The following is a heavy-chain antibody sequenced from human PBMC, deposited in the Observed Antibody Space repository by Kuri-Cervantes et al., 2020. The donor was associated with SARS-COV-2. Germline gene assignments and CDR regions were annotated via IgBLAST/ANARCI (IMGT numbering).Heavy chain of an antibody. J-gene: IGHJ3*02. D-gene: IGHD3-3*01. CDR2: IKQDGSEK. Sequence: GGSLRLSCAASGFTFGSYWMSWVRQAPGKGLEWAANIKQDGSEKYYVDSVKGRFTIPRDNAKNSLYLQMNSLRAEDTAVYYCAKDGSITIFGVIPPDDAFDIWGQGTMVTVSS. CDR3: AKDGSITIFGVIPPDDAFDI. CDR1: GFTFGSYW. V-gene: IGHV3-7*03.